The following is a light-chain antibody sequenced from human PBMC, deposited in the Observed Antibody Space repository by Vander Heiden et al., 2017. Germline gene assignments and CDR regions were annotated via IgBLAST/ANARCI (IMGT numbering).Light chain of an antibody. Sequence: DVQMTQSPSSLSASVRDRVTIPCRASQNINSYLNWYQQKPGQAPKLLIFAASNLQSGVPSRFTGSGSGTDFTLTISSLQPEDFATYYCQQSYRNPLTFGGGTKVEIK. CDR3: QQSYRNPLT. CDR2: AAS. V-gene: IGKV1-39*01. CDR1: QNINSY. J-gene: IGKJ4*01.